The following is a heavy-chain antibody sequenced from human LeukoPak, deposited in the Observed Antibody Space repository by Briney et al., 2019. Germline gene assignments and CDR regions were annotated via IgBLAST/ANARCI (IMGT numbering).Heavy chain of an antibody. Sequence: PGGSLRLSCAASGFTFSSYGMHWVRQAPGKGLEWVAVISYDGSNKYYADSVKGRFTISRDNSKNTLYLQMNSLRAEDTAVYYCAKDGGYARDIAFDYWGQGTLVTVSS. CDR2: ISYDGSNK. D-gene: IGHD3-16*01. CDR1: GFTFSSYG. CDR3: AKDGGYARDIAFDY. V-gene: IGHV3-30*18. J-gene: IGHJ4*02.